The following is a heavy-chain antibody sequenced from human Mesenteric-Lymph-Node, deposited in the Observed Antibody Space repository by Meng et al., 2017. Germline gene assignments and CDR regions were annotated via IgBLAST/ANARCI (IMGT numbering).Heavy chain of an antibody. CDR2: INPNSGGT. D-gene: IGHD7-27*01. V-gene: IGHV1-2*06. CDR1: GYTFTGYY. Sequence: ASVKVSCKASGYTFTGYYMHWVRQAPGQGLEWMGRINPNSGGTNYAQKCQGRVTMTRDTSISTAYMELSRLRSDDTAVYYCARDRPNWGYNWFDPWGQGTLVTVSS. J-gene: IGHJ5*02. CDR3: ARDRPNWGYNWFDP.